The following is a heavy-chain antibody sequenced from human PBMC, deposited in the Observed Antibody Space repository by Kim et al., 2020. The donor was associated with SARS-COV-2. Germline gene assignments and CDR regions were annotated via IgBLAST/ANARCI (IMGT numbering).Heavy chain of an antibody. Sequence: NHTPPLKSRVTIAVDTSKNQFSLKLSSVTAADTAVYYCARDGYITPPFDYWGQGTLVTVSS. V-gene: IGHV4-34*01. J-gene: IGHJ4*02. CDR3: ARDGYITPPFDY. D-gene: IGHD5-12*01.